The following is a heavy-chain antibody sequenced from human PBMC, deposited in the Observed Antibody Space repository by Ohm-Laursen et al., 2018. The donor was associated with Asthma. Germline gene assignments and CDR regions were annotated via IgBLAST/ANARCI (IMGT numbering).Heavy chain of an antibody. CDR2: INHSGST. J-gene: IGHJ6*02. CDR3: ARDHRDYSYGMDV. V-gene: IGHV4-34*01. Sequence: GTLSLTCAVYGGSFSGYYWSWIRQPPGKGLEWIGEINHSGSTNYNPSLKSRVTISVDTSKNQFSLKLSSVTAADTAVYYCARDHRDYSYGMDVWGQGTTVTVSS. CDR1: GGSFSGYY.